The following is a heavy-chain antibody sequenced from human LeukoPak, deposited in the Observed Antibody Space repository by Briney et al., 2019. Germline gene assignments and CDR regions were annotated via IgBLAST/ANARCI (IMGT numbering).Heavy chain of an antibody. V-gene: IGHV5-10-1*01. D-gene: IGHD3-22*01. CDR3: ARQGGNYYDSSGHYSYFDY. J-gene: IGHJ4*02. CDR2: IDPSDSYT. CDR1: GYSFTSYW. Sequence: GESLEISCKGSGYSFTSYWISWVRQMPGKGLEWMGRIDPSDSYTNYSPSFQGHVTISADKSISTAYLQWSSLKASDTAMYYCARQGGNYYDSSGHYSYFDYWGQGTLVTVSS.